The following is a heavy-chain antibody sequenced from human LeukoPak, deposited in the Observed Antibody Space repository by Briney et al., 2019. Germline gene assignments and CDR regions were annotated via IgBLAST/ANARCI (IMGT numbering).Heavy chain of an antibody. J-gene: IGHJ4*02. V-gene: IGHV3-7*01. CDR3: TKDLNYDSSG. D-gene: IGHD3-22*01. CDR1: GFRFSDYW. Sequence: GGSLRLSCAASGFRFSDYWMTWVRQAPGKGLECVANIKTDGSAKYYPDSVKGRFTVSRDNAKNSLYLQMNNMRVEDTAIYYCTKDLNYDSSGWGQGTMVTVSS. CDR2: IKTDGSAK.